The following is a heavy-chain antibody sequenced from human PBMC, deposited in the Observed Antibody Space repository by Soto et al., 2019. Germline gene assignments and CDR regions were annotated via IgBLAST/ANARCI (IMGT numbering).Heavy chain of an antibody. CDR3: AIGIATGQCDP. D-gene: IGHD2-15*01. CDR2: INPDNGNT. Sequence: ASVKVSCKASGYTFTRYTMNWVRQAPGQRLEWMGWINPDNGNTKSSQKFQDRVIITRDTSASTAYMDLSSLRSEDTAVYYCAIGIATGQCDPRRQRPLVTASS. J-gene: IGHJ5*02. CDR1: GYTFTRYT. V-gene: IGHV1-3*01.